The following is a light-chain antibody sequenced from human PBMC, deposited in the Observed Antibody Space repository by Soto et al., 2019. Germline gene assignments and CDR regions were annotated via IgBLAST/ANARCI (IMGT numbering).Light chain of an antibody. CDR2: AAI. V-gene: IGKV1-9*01. Sequence: QSTESASLLYAKVGKIVTIPYRASQSISKYVDWYQQKPGKAPKLLIYAAIVLQGGVPSRFSGTGSATEFILTISSLQPEDFATYYCQHADIHPLPFAGGTKVAIK. J-gene: IGKJ4*01. CDR1: QSISKY. CDR3: QHADIHPLP.